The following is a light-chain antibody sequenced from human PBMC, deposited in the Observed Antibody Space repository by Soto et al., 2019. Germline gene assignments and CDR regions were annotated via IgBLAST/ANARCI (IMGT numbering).Light chain of an antibody. CDR1: SSDVGGGNY. J-gene: IGLJ1*01. V-gene: IGLV2-14*01. CDR2: EVS. CDR3: SSHTSIRTHV. Sequence: QSALTQPASVSGSPGQSITISCTGTSSDVGGGNYVSWHQQHPGKAPKLIIYEVSNRPSGISDRFSGSKSGNTASLTISGLQTEDEADYYCSSHTSIRTHVFGTGTKLTVL.